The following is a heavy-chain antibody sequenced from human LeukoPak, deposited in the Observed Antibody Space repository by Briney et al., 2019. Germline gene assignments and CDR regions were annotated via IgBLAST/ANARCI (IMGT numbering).Heavy chain of an antibody. Sequence: SETLSLTCTVSGGSISSYYWSWIRPPAGQGLEWIGRIYTSGSTNYNPSLKSRVSMSVDTSKNQFSLKLSSGTAADTAVYYCARDLLYSSSSDGQGYWGQGTLVTVSS. V-gene: IGHV4-4*07. J-gene: IGHJ4*02. CDR2: IYTSGST. CDR1: GGSISSYY. CDR3: ARDLLYSSSSDGQGY. D-gene: IGHD6-6*01.